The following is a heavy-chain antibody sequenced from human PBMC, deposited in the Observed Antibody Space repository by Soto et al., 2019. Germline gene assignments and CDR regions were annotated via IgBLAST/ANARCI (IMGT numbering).Heavy chain of an antibody. V-gene: IGHV4-34*01. CDR3: ARGQVVKH. CDR1: GWSYSGYY. CDR2: INHSGST. Sequence: ETLCFTWAVYGWSYSGYYWSWIRQPPGKGLEWIGEINHSGSTNYTPSLKCRVSMSVDTSKNQFSLKLSSVTAADTAVYYCARGQVVKHWGQGTLVTVSS. D-gene: IGHD2-15*01. J-gene: IGHJ1*01.